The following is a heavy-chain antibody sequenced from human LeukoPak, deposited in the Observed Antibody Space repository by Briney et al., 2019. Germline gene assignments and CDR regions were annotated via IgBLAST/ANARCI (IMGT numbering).Heavy chain of an antibody. J-gene: IGHJ4*02. V-gene: IGHV3-23*01. CDR3: AKRSDYGGNGNYFDS. CDR1: GFTFSSYG. Sequence: GGSLRLPCAASGFTFSSYGMSWVRQAPGKGLEWVSTISGRDSNTYYADSVEGRFTISRDNSKNALYLQMNSLRAEDTAVYYCAKRSDYGGNGNYFDSWGQGTPVTVSS. CDR2: ISGRDSNT. D-gene: IGHD4-23*01.